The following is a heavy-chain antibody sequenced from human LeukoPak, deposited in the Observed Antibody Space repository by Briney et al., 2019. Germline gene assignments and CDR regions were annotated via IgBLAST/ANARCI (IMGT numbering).Heavy chain of an antibody. J-gene: IGHJ3*02. CDR3: ARGYGDNSGAFDI. V-gene: IGHV4-30-2*01. Sequence: SETLSLTCTVSGGSIMVAAYSWSWIRQPPGKGPEWIGYIYYSGRTYYNPSLKSRVTISLDRSKNQFSLKLSSVTAADTAVYFCARGYGDNSGAFDIWGQGTLVTVSS. CDR1: GGSIMVAAYS. D-gene: IGHD4-23*01. CDR2: IYYSGRT.